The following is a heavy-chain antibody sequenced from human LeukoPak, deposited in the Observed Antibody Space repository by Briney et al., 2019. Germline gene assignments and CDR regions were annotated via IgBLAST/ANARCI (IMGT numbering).Heavy chain of an antibody. CDR1: GGTFSSYA. CDR3: ARDGYCSGGSCYTSYAFDI. D-gene: IGHD2-15*01. J-gene: IGHJ3*02. CDR2: IIPIFGTA. V-gene: IGHV1-69*13. Sequence: SVKVSCKASGGTFSSYAISWVRQAPGQGLEWMGGIIPIFGTANYAQKFQGRVTITADESTSTAYMKLSSLRSEDTAVYYCARDGYCSGGSCYTSYAFDIWGQGTMVTVSS.